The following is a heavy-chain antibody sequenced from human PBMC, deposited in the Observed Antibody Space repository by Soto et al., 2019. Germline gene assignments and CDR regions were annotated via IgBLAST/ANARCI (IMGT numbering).Heavy chain of an antibody. Sequence: QITLEESGPTLLKPTQTLTLTCTFSVFSLTTEGVAVAWARQSPVNAPEWLAVIFCDDDKRINPSLSSRLTITIYSSKSHVSLTLTRVDHVYAATNFCAHRSCDRRTCSVASWGTVTLVTVSS. CDR1: VFSLTTEGVA. V-gene: IGHV2-5*02. CDR3: AHRSCDRRTCSVAS. D-gene: IGHD3-22*01. CDR2: IFCDDDK. J-gene: IGHJ5*02.